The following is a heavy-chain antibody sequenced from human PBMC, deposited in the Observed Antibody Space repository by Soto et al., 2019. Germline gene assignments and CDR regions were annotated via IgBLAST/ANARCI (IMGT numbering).Heavy chain of an antibody. CDR3: ARDERITIFGVVKGYYYYGMDV. D-gene: IGHD3-3*01. Sequence: SETLSLTCAVYGGSFSGYYWSWIRQPPGKGLEWIGEINHSGSTNYNPSLKSRVTISVDTSKNQFSLKLSSVTAADTAVYYCARDERITIFGVVKGYYYYGMDVWGQGTTVTVSS. J-gene: IGHJ6*02. CDR2: INHSGST. V-gene: IGHV4-34*01. CDR1: GGSFSGYY.